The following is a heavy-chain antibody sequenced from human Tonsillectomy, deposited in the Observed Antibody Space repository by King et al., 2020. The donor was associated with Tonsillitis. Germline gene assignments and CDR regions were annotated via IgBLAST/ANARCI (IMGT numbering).Heavy chain of an antibody. CDR3: AKGHDSSGYYYIDDAFDI. D-gene: IGHD3-22*01. J-gene: IGHJ3*02. V-gene: IGHV3-9*01. CDR2: MSWNSGCL. Sequence: VQLVESGGGLVQPGRSLRLSCAASGFTFDYYAMHWVRQAPGKGLEWVSGMSWNSGCLGYADSVKGRFTISRDNAKNSLYLQMNSLRAEETALYYCAKGHDSSGYYYIDDAFDIWGQGTMVTVSS. CDR1: GFTFDYYA.